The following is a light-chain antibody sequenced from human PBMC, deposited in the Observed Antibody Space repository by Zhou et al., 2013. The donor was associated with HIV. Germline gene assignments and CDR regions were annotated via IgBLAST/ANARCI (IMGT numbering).Light chain of an antibody. V-gene: IGKV3-15*01. CDR3: QQYNTWPE. CDR2: GAS. CDR1: QRVGSN. Sequence: EIVMTQSPATVSVSPGERATLSCRASQRVGSNLAWYQQKPGQAPRLLIYGASTRVTGIPARFSGSGAGTEFTLTISSMQSEDFAVYYCQQYNTWPEFGQGTKVDIK. J-gene: IGKJ1*01.